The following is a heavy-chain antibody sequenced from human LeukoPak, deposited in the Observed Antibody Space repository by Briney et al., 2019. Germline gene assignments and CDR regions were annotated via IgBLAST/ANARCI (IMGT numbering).Heavy chain of an antibody. CDR2: ISGSGVNT. CDR3: AKDGVYGPGCCYYFDY. Sequence: GGSLRLSCAASGFTFSSYATSWVRQAPGKGLEWVSAISGSGVNTYYADSVKGRFTISRDNSKNTLYLQMNSLRVEDTAVYYCAKDGVYGPGCCYYFDYWGQGTLVTVSS. CDR1: GFTFSSYA. D-gene: IGHD3-10*01. V-gene: IGHV3-23*01. J-gene: IGHJ4*02.